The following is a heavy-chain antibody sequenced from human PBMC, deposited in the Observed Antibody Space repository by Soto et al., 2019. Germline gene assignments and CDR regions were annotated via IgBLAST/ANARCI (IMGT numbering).Heavy chain of an antibody. J-gene: IGHJ4*02. CDR1: GFTFINYA. V-gene: IGHV3-23*01. CDR3: AKDYGSSRYFFDY. Sequence: GGSLRLSCAASGFTFINYAMSWVRQAPGEGLEWVSTISGSGANTHYADSVKGRFSISRDNSKNTLYIQMNSLRAEDTAVYYCAKDYGSSRYFFDYWGQGALVTVSS. D-gene: IGHD6-19*01. CDR2: ISGSGANT.